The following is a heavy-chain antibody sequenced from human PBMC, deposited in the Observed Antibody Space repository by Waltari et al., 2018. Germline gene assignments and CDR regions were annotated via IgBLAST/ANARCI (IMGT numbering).Heavy chain of an antibody. D-gene: IGHD3-16*01. J-gene: IGHJ1*01. CDR1: GFTFSMYW. CDR3: ARDGGGGSFQL. CDR2: IKQDGSDK. V-gene: IGHV3-7*01. Sequence: EVQLVESGGGLVQPGGSLRLSCAASGFTFSMYWMTWVRQAPGKGLGTVAKIKQDGSDKYYVASVKGRFTVSKDNAKNSLYLQMHSLRAEDTGVYYCARDGGGGSFQLWGQGTLVTVST.